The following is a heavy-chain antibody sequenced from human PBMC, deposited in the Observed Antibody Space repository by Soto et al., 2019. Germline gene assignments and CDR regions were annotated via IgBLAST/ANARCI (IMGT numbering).Heavy chain of an antibody. CDR1: GFTFDDYA. CDR3: AKDALPTYYYDSSGSGSMDV. Sequence: VQLVESGGGLVQPGRSLRLSCAASGFTFDDYAMHWVRQGPGKGLEWVSGISWNSGSTGYADSVKGRFTISRDNAKNSLYLQMNSLRAEDTALYYCAKDALPTYYYDSSGSGSMDVWGQGTTVTVSS. J-gene: IGHJ6*02. D-gene: IGHD3-22*01. V-gene: IGHV3-9*01. CDR2: ISWNSGST.